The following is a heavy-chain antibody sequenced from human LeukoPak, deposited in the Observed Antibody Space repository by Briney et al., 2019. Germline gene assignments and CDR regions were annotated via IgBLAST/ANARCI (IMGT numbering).Heavy chain of an antibody. CDR3: ARVPGWLQPYFDY. D-gene: IGHD5-24*01. CDR2: IYYSGST. CDR1: GGSISSYY. J-gene: IGHJ4*02. Sequence: SETLSLTCTVSGGSISSYYWSWIRQPPGKGLEWIGYIYYSGSTYYNPSLKSRVTISVDTSKNQFSLKLSSVTAADTAVYYCARVPGWLQPYFDYWGQGTLVTVSS. V-gene: IGHV4-59*08.